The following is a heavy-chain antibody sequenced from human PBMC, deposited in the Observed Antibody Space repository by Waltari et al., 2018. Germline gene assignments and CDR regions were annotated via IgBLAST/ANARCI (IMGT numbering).Heavy chain of an antibody. CDR1: GGSISSYY. CDR2: IYSGGST. V-gene: IGHV3-53*04. Sequence: VQLQESGPGLVKPSETLSLTCTVSGGSISSYYWSWIRQPPGKGLEWVSVIYSGGSTYYADSVKGRFTISRDNSKNTLYLQMNSLRAEDTAVYYCAKDPIITMARPPFDYWGQGTLVTVSS. D-gene: IGHD3-10*01. J-gene: IGHJ4*02. CDR3: AKDPIITMARPPFDY.